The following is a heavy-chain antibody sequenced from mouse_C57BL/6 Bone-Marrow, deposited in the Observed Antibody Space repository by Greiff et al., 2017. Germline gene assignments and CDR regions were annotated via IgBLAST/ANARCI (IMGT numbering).Heavy chain of an antibody. D-gene: IGHD1-1*01. CDR1: GYTFTSYW. V-gene: IGHV1-64*01. Sequence: QVQLQQPGAELVKPGASVKLSCKASGYTFTSYWMHWVKQRPGQGLEWIGMIHPNSGSTNYNEKFKSKATLTVDKSSSPAYMQLSSLTSEDSAVYYCASSTLVPFDYGGQGTTLTVSS. CDR2: IHPNSGST. J-gene: IGHJ2*01. CDR3: ASSTLVPFDY.